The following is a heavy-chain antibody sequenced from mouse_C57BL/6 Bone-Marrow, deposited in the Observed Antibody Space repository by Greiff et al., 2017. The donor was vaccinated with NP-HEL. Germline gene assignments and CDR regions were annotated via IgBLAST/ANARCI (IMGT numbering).Heavy chain of an antibody. J-gene: IGHJ3*01. CDR3: ARGYYGSSSPWFAY. D-gene: IGHD1-1*01. CDR1: GYSITSGYY. V-gene: IGHV3-6*01. CDR2: ISYDGSN. Sequence: EVKLVESGPGLVKPSQSLSLTCSVTGYSITSGYYWNWIRQFPGNKLEWMGYISYDGSNNYNPSLKNRISITRDTSKNQFFLKLNSVTTEDTATYYCARGYYGSSSPWFAYWGQGTLVTVSA.